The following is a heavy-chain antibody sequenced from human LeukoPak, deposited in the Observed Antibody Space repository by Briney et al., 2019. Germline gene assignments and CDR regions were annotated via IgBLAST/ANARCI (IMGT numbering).Heavy chain of an antibody. J-gene: IGHJ4*02. V-gene: IGHV3-7*01. CDR3: TRLSGYTHDY. CDR2: INQDGSET. Sequence: QPEGSLRLSCAASGFTFSSHWMSWVRRAPGRGLEWVANINQDGSETYYVNSVRGRVTISRDNAKNSLYLQMNSLRAEDTAAYYCTRLSGYTHDYWGQGALVTVSS. CDR1: GFTFSSHW. D-gene: IGHD5-18*01.